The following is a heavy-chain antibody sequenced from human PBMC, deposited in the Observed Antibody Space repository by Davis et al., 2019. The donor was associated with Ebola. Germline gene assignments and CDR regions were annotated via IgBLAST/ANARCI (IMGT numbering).Heavy chain of an antibody. Sequence: ASVKVSCKASGGTFSSFAISWVRQAPGQGLEWMGIINPSGGSTSYAQKFQGRVTMTRDTSTSTVYMELSSLRSEDTAVYYCATGEPKAADAFDIWGQGTMVTVSS. CDR2: INPSGGST. CDR3: ATGEPKAADAFDI. D-gene: IGHD1-1*01. J-gene: IGHJ3*02. V-gene: IGHV1-46*01. CDR1: GGTFSSFA.